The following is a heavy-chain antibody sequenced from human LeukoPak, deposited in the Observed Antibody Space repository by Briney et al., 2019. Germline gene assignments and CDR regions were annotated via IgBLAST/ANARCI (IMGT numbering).Heavy chain of an antibody. D-gene: IGHD4-17*01. J-gene: IGHJ5*02. CDR3: AILDYGDYNWFDP. CDR1: GYTFTGYY. V-gene: IGHV1-2*02. Sequence: ASVKVSCKASGYTFTGYYMHWVRQAPGQGLEWMGWINPNSGGTNYAQTFQGRVTMTRDTSISTAYMEQTRLRSDDTAVYYCAILDYGDYNWFDPWGQGTLVTVSS. CDR2: INPNSGGT.